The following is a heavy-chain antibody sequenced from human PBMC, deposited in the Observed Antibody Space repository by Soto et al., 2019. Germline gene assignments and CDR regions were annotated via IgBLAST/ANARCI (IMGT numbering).Heavy chain of an antibody. V-gene: IGHV6-1*01. D-gene: IGHD6-13*01. CDR2: TYYRSKWYN. CDR1: GDSVSSNSAA. Sequence: SQTLSLTCAISGDSVSSNSAAWNWIRQSPSRGLEWLGRTYYRSKWYNDYAVSVKSRITINPDTSKNQFSLQLNSVTPEDTAVYYCARAPRESYSRVSDAFDIWGQGTMVTVSS. CDR3: ARAPRESYSRVSDAFDI. J-gene: IGHJ3*02.